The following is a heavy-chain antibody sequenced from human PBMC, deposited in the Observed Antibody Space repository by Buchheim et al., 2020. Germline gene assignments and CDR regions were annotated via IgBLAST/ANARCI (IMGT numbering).Heavy chain of an antibody. D-gene: IGHD1-26*01. V-gene: IGHV3-23*01. J-gene: IGHJ4*02. CDR2: ISGSGDST. CDR1: GFTFSSYA. Sequence: EVQLLESGGGLVQPGGSLRLSCAASGFTFSSYAMSWVRQAPGKGLEWGSAISGSGDSTYYADSVKGRFTISRDNSKKTLYLQMNSLRAEDTAVYYCAKDLSTRYSGSYYGGDYWGQGTL. CDR3: AKDLSTRYSGSYYGGDY.